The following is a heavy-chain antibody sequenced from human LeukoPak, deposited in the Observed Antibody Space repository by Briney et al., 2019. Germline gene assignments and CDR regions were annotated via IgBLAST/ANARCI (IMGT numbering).Heavy chain of an antibody. CDR3: AKGQLGDYGDDYFDY. V-gene: IGHV3-33*06. J-gene: IGHJ4*02. D-gene: IGHD4-17*01. CDR2: IWYDGSNK. CDR1: GFTFSSYG. Sequence: PGRSLRLSCAASGFTFSSYGMHWVRQAPGKGLEWVAVIWYDGSNKYYADSVKGRFTISRDNSKNTLYLQMNSLRAEDTAVYYCAKGQLGDYGDDYFDYWGQRTLVTVSS.